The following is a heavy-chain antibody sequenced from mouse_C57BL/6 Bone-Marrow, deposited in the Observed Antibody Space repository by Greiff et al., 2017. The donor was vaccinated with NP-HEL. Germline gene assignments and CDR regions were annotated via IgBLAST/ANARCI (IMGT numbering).Heavy chain of an antibody. CDR3: ARHELGYYYGPFAY. CDR1: GYTFTEYT. Sequence: VKGKQGGAELVKPGASVKLSCKASGYTFTEYTIHWVKQRSGQGLEWIGWFYPGSGSIKYNEKFKDKATLTADKSSSTVYMELSRLTSEDSAVYFCARHELGYYYGPFAYWGQGTLVTVSA. V-gene: IGHV1-62-2*01. CDR2: FYPGSGSI. D-gene: IGHD1-1*01. J-gene: IGHJ3*01.